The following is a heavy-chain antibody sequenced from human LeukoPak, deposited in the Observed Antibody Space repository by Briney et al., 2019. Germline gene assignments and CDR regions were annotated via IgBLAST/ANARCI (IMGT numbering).Heavy chain of an antibody. D-gene: IGHD4-11*01. V-gene: IGHV3-48*01. J-gene: IGHJ4*02. CDR2: ISNSGHTT. Sequence: PGGSLRLSCAASGFSFSTYSMNWVRQAPGKGLEWISYISNSGHTTYYAESVKGRFTISRGNAWNSLYLQMNSLRAEDTAVYYCASLQTDPTVVNGFWGQGTLVTVSS. CDR3: ASLQTDPTVVNGF. CDR1: GFSFSTYS.